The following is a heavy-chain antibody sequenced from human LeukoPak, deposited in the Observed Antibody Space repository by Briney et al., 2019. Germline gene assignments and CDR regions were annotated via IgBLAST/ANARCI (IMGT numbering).Heavy chain of an antibody. D-gene: IGHD3-10*01. CDR1: GFTFSSYA. CDR3: ARGVMVRGVNLDY. J-gene: IGHJ4*02. Sequence: PGGSLRLSCAASGFTFSSYAMHWVRQAPGKGLEWVAVISYDGSNKYYADSVKGRFTISRDNSKNTLYLQMNSLRAEDTAVYYCARGVMVRGVNLDYWGQGTPVTVSS. V-gene: IGHV3-30*04. CDR2: ISYDGSNK.